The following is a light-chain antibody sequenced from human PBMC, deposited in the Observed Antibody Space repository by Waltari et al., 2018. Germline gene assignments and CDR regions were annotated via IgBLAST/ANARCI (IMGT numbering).Light chain of an antibody. Sequence: DIQIMQSPASASASIGDSVCISCRASQDVSTWVAWYQQKPGKAPNLLISAASSLQSGVPSRFSGSGSGTDFTLTISGLQPEDFTIYFCQQNDSFPLTFGGGTKVELK. V-gene: IGKV1-12*01. CDR3: QQNDSFPLT. J-gene: IGKJ4*01. CDR2: AAS. CDR1: QDVSTW.